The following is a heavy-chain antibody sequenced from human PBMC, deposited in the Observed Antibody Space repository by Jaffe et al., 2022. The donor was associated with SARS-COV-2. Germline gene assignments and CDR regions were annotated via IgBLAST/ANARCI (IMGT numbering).Heavy chain of an antibody. CDR3: ARIPWFSLYYFDY. Sequence: EVQLVESGGGLVQPGGSLRLSCAASGFTFSSYWMSWVRQAPGKGLEWVANIKQDGSEKYYVDSVKGRFTISRDNAKNSLYLQMNSLRAEDTAVYYCARIPWFSLYYFDYWGQGTLVTVSS. J-gene: IGHJ4*02. V-gene: IGHV3-7*01. CDR2: IKQDGSEK. CDR1: GFTFSSYW. D-gene: IGHD3-10*01.